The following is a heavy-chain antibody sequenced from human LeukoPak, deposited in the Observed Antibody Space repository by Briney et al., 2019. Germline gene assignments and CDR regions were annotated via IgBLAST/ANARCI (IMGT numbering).Heavy chain of an antibody. CDR2: FDPEDGET. Sequence: ASVKVSCKVSGYTLTELSMHWVRQAPGKGLEWMGGFDPEDGETIYAQKFQGRVTMTEDTSTDTAYMELSSLRSEDTAVYYCATAKQWLGSFDYWGQGTLVTVSS. CDR3: ATAKQWLGSFDY. V-gene: IGHV1-24*01. J-gene: IGHJ4*02. D-gene: IGHD6-19*01. CDR1: GYTLTELS.